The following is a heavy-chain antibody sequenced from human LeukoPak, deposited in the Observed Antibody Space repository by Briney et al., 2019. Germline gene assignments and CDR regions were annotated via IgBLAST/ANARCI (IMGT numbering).Heavy chain of an antibody. D-gene: IGHD6-19*01. Sequence: SETLSLTCAVSGYSISSGYYWGWIRQPPGKGLEWLGSVHHRGTTYYNSSLKSRVTIFVDTSMNHSSLELRSVTAADTAIYYCARTVDWEQWLEQGASYFDYWGQGILVTVSS. V-gene: IGHV4-38-2*01. CDR1: GYSISSGYY. J-gene: IGHJ4*02. CDR2: VHHRGTT. CDR3: ARTVDWEQWLEQGASYFDY.